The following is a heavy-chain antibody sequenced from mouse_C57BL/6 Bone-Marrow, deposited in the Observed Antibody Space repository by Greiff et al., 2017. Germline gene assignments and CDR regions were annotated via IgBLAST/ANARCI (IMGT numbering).Heavy chain of an antibody. CDR1: GYTFTDYY. CDR2: INPNNGGT. J-gene: IGHJ1*03. CDR3: ARTNFTTTVVANWYFDD. D-gene: IGHD1-1*01. Sequence: EVQLQQSGPELVKPGASVKISCKASGYTFTDYYMNWVKQSHGKSLAWIGDINPNNGGTSYNQKFKGTATLTVDKSSSTAYMELRRLTSEYSAVYYCARTNFTTTVVANWYFDDWGTGTTVTVSS. V-gene: IGHV1-26*01.